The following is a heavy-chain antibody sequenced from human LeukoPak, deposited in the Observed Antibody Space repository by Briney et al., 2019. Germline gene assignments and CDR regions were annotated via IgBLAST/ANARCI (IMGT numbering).Heavy chain of an antibody. J-gene: IGHJ4*02. CDR3: ARHRFPGRGQKTRAFDY. D-gene: IGHD1-26*01. CDR1: DGSISSYY. Sequence: PSETLSLTCTVSDGSISSYYWSWIRQPPGKGLEWIGYIYYSGSTNYNPSLKSRVTISVDTSKNQFSLKLSSVTAADTAVYYCARHRFPGRGQKTRAFDYWGQGTLVTVSS. V-gene: IGHV4-59*08. CDR2: IYYSGST.